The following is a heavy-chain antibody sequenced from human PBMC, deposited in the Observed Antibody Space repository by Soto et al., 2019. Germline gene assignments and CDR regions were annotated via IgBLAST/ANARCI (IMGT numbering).Heavy chain of an antibody. CDR3: ANSSYSISSLDY. J-gene: IGHJ4*01. D-gene: IGHD4-4*01. CDR1: GFTFSSYA. Sequence: PGGALRLSCAASGFTFSSYAMSWVRQAPGKGLEWVSAISGSGGSTYYADSVKGRFTISRDNSKNTLYLQMNSLRAEDTAVYYCANSSYSISSLDYWGDVTLVPVSS. CDR2: ISGSGGST. V-gene: IGHV3-23*01.